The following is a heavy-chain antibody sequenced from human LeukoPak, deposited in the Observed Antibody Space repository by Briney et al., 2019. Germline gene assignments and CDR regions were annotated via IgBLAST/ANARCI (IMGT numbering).Heavy chain of an antibody. J-gene: IGHJ4*02. Sequence: GGSLRLSCAASGFTVSSNYMSWVRQAPGKGLEWVSVIYSGGSTYYADSVKGRFTISRDNSKNTLYLQMNSLRAEDTAVYYCARNLYGSGSLGYFDYWGQGTLVTVSS. V-gene: IGHV3-53*05. CDR1: GFTVSSNY. CDR3: ARNLYGSGSLGYFDY. D-gene: IGHD3-10*01. CDR2: IYSGGST.